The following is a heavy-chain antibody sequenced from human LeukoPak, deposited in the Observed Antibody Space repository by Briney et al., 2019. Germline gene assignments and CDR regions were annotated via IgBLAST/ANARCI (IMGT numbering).Heavy chain of an antibody. J-gene: IGHJ4*02. V-gene: IGHV4-38-2*02. CDR2: IYHSGST. CDR1: GYSISSGYY. Sequence: PETLSLTCTVSGYSISSGYYWAWIRQPPGKGLDWIGSIYHSGSTYYNPSLKSRVTISVDTSKNQFSLKLSSVTAADTAVYYCARWTTAGLYYFDNWGQGTLVTVSS. CDR3: ARWTTAGLYYFDN. D-gene: IGHD6-13*01.